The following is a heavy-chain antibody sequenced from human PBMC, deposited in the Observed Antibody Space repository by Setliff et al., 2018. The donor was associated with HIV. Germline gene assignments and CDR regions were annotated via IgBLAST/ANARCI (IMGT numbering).Heavy chain of an antibody. Sequence: ASVKVSCKASGYTFTSYYMHWVRQAPGQGLEWMGWISSYNGNTKYAQKVQDRVTMTKDTSTSTAYMELRSLRSDDTAVYYCARVSRSGWFFDWWGQGSLVTVSS. V-gene: IGHV1-18*04. CDR1: GYTFTSYY. J-gene: IGHJ4*02. D-gene: IGHD6-19*01. CDR3: ARVSRSGWFFDW. CDR2: ISSYNGNT.